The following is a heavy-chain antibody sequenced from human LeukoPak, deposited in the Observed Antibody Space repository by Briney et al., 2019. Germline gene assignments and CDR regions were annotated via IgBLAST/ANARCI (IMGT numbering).Heavy chain of an antibody. V-gene: IGHV3-33*01. CDR1: GFTFSSYG. CDR2: IRYDGSNK. CDR3: ARVNLRYFGTSDY. J-gene: IGHJ4*02. Sequence: GGSLRLSCAASGFTFSSYGMHWVRQAPGKGLEWVAVIRYDGSNKYYADSVKGRFTISRDNSKNTLYLQMNSLRAEDTAVYYCARVNLRYFGTSDYWGQGTLVTVSS. D-gene: IGHD3-9*01.